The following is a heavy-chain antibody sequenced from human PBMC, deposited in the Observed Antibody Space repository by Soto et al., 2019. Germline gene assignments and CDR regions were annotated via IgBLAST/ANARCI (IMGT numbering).Heavy chain of an antibody. Sequence: SETLSLTCTVSGGSISGYYWSWIRQPPGKGLEWIGYIYYSGSTNYNPSLKSRVTISVDTSKNQFSLKLSSVTAADTAVYYCAREDCSGGSCYLGPQPYFDYWGQGTLVTVSS. V-gene: IGHV4-59*01. J-gene: IGHJ4*02. CDR3: AREDCSGGSCYLGPQPYFDY. CDR1: GGSISGYY. D-gene: IGHD2-15*01. CDR2: IYYSGST.